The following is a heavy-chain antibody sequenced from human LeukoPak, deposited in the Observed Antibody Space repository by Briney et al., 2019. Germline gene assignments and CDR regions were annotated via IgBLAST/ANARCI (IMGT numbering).Heavy chain of an antibody. Sequence: TSQTLSLTCTVSGGSISSGDYYWSWIRQPPGKGLEWIGYIYYSGSTYYNPSLKSRVTISVDTSKNQFSLKLSSVTAADTAVYYCARVDPAFPGFGYWGQGTLVTVSS. CDR1: GGSISSGDYY. CDR3: ARVDPAFPGFGY. V-gene: IGHV4-30-4*08. J-gene: IGHJ4*02. CDR2: IYYSGST. D-gene: IGHD3/OR15-3a*01.